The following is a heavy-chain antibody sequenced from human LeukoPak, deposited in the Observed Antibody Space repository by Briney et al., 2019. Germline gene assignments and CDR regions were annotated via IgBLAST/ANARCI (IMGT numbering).Heavy chain of an antibody. V-gene: IGHV1-24*01. CDR3: ATSVGAEYFQH. CDR1: GYTFTELS. D-gene: IGHD1-26*01. J-gene: IGHJ1*01. CDR2: FDPEDRET. Sequence: GASVKVSCKVSGYTFTELSMHWVRQAPGKGLEWMGGFDPEDRETIYAQKFQGRVTMTEDTSTDTAYMELSSLRSEDTAVYHCATSVGAEYFQHWGQGTLVTVSS.